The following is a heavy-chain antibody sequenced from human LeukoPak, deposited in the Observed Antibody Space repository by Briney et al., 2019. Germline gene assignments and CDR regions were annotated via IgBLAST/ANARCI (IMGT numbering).Heavy chain of an antibody. J-gene: IGHJ4*02. D-gene: IGHD3-10*01. V-gene: IGHV1-69*05. Sequence: ASVKVSCKASGGTFSSYAFSWVRQAPGQGLEWMGGIIPIFGTANYAQKFQERVTITRDMSTSTAYMELSSLRSEDTAVYYCAAGPLLWFGEPYYFDYWGQGTLVTVSS. CDR2: IIPIFGTA. CDR3: AAGPLLWFGEPYYFDY. CDR1: GGTFSSYA.